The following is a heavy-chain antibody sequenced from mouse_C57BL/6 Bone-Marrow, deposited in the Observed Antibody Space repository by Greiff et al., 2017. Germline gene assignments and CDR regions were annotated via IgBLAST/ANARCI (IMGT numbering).Heavy chain of an antibody. D-gene: IGHD2-4*01. J-gene: IGHJ3*01. CDR1: GYTFTSYW. CDR2: IDPSDSET. CDR3: ARLEGDYVSWFAY. Sequence: QVQLQQSGAELVRPGSSVKLSCKASGYTFTSYWMHWVKQRPIQGLEWIGNIDPSDSETHYNQKFKDKATLTVDKSSSTAYMQLSSLTSEDSAVYYCARLEGDYVSWFAYWGQGTLVTVSA. V-gene: IGHV1-52*01.